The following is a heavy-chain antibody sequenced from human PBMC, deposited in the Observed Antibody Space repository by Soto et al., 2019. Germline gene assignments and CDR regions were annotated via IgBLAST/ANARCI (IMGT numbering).Heavy chain of an antibody. D-gene: IGHD2-15*01. J-gene: IGHJ6*03. CDR3: ARERSGGDYYMDV. V-gene: IGHV4-59*01. CDR1: GGSISSYY. Sequence: QVQLQESGPGLVKPSETLSLTCTVSGGSISSYYWSWIRQPPGKGLEWIGYIYYSGSTNYIPSLKSRVTISVDTSKNQFSLKLSSVTAADTAVYYCARERSGGDYYMDVWGKGTTVTVSS. CDR2: IYYSGST.